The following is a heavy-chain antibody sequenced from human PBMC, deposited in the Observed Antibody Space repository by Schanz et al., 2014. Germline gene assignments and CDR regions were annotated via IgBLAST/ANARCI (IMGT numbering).Heavy chain of an antibody. CDR3: ERFQSPHQPFDY. D-gene: IGHD2-2*01. Sequence: PASGFTFSRYWMSWVRQAPGKGLAWVANIKQDGSERYYVDSVKGRFTISRDNAKNSLYLQMNSLRAEDTAVYYCERFQSPHQPFDYWGQGTLVTVSS. V-gene: IGHV3-7*01. J-gene: IGHJ4*02. CDR2: IKQDGSER. CDR1: GFTFSRYW.